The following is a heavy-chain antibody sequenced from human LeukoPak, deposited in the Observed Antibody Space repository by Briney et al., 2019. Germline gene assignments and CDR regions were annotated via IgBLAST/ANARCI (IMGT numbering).Heavy chain of an antibody. CDR2: ISAYNGNT. CDR1: GYTFTSYG. J-gene: IGHJ4*02. D-gene: IGHD3-22*01. V-gene: IGHV1-18*01. CDR3: ARKRRVYYDSSGYQDY. Sequence: ASVKVSCKASGYTFTSYGISWVRQAPGQGLEWMGWISAYNGNTNYAQKLQGRVTMTTDTSTSTAYMELRSLRSDDTAVYYCARKRRVYYDSSGYQDYWGQGTLVTVSS.